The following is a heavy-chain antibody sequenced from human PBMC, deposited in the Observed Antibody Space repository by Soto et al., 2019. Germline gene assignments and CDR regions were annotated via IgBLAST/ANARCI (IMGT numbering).Heavy chain of an antibody. D-gene: IGHD3-22*01. J-gene: IGHJ4*02. V-gene: IGHV1-69*02. CDR3: ASPYYDSRGYYDDY. CDR2: IIPILGIA. Sequence: QVQLVQSGAEVKKPGSSVKVSCKASGGTFSSYTISWVRQAPGQGLEWMGRIIPILGIANYAQKFQGRVTXXAXKXXSTAYLELSSLRSEDTAVYYCASPYYDSRGYYDDYWGQGTLVTVSS. CDR1: GGTFSSYT.